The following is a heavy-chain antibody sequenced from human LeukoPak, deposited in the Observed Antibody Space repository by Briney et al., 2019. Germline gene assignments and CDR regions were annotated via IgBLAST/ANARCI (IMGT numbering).Heavy chain of an antibody. CDR3: AKDLSSVFDALNI. Sequence: PWGSLRLSCAASGFTFDDYAMHWVRQAPGKGLEWVSLISGDGATTYYAASVKGRFTISSDNKKNVLYLQMNNLGTEDTALFYCAKDLSSVFDALNIWGQGTLVTVSS. D-gene: IGHD3-10*01. CDR1: GFTFDDYA. CDR2: ISGDGATT. V-gene: IGHV3-43*02. J-gene: IGHJ3*02.